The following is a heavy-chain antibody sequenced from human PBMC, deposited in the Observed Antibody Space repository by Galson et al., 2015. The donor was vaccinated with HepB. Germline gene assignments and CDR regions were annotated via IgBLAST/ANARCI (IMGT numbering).Heavy chain of an antibody. V-gene: IGHV5-10-1*01. Sequence: QSGAEVKKPGESLRISCKGSGYSFTSYWISWVRQMPGKGLEWMGRIDPSDSYTNYSPSFQGHVTISADKSFTTAYLQWSRLRASDTAMYYCARQGSEMPYKGEFDYWGQGTLVTVPS. J-gene: IGHJ4*02. CDR3: ARQGSEMPYKGEFDY. D-gene: IGHD5-24*01. CDR2: IDPSDSYT. CDR1: GYSFTSYW.